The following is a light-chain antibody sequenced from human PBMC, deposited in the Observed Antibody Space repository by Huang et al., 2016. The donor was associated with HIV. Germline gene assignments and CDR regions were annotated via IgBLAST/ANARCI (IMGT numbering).Light chain of an antibody. Sequence: EIVLTQSPGTLSLSPGERATLPCRASQRISIKSLAWYQQKPGQAPRLLVYGATRAAGIPDRFSGSGSETESTLTISRLEPEDIGVYYCQQFGSSPWTFGQGTKVEI. CDR1: QRISIKS. J-gene: IGKJ1*01. V-gene: IGKV3-20*01. CDR3: QQFGSSPWT. CDR2: GA.